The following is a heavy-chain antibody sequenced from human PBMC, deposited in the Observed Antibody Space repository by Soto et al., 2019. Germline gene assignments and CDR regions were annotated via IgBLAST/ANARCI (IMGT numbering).Heavy chain of an antibody. D-gene: IGHD2-21*02. V-gene: IGHV4-4*07. Sequence: LSLTFTVSVDFISYYSWAWIRQSAGKGLEWIGRVYSTGTIFYNPSLKSRATMSVDTSKNQFSLKLTSVNAADTAVYYCARDDLGRNTRAFDHWGQGTLVNVYS. CDR2: VYSTGTI. J-gene: IGHJ5*02. CDR3: ARDDLGRNTRAFDH. CDR1: VDFISYYS.